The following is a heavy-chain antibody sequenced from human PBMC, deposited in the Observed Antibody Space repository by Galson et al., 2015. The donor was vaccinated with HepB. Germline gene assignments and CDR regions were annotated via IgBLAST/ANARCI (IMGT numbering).Heavy chain of an antibody. V-gene: IGHV3-23*01. Sequence: SLRLSCAVSGFMFDTHAMSWVRQVPGKGLKWVSGISGDGGSSFYADSVKGRFTISKDNSKDTVYLQINSARDEDTAVYYCAKGYGLFDSWGQGILVTVSS. CDR3: AKGYGLFDS. J-gene: IGHJ5*01. CDR2: ISGDGGSS. CDR1: GFMFDTHA. D-gene: IGHD3-16*01.